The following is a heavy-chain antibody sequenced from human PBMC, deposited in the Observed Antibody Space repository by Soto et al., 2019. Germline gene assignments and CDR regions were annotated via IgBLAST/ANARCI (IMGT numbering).Heavy chain of an antibody. D-gene: IGHD3-10*01. V-gene: IGHV2-5*02. J-gene: IGHJ4*02. CDR2: IYWDDDK. CDR1: GFSLSTSGVG. Sequence: SGPTLGNPTQTLTLTCTFSGFSLSTSGVGVGWIRQPPGKALEWLALIYWDDDKRYSPSLKSRLTITKDTSKNQVVLTMTNMDPVDTATYYCVHTSPLGRGVIMGELWFDYWGQGTLVTVSS. CDR3: VHTSPLGRGVIMGELWFDY.